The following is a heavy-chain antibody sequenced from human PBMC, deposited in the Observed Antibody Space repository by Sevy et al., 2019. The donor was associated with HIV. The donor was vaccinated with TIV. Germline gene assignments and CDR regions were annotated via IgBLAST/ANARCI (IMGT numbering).Heavy chain of an antibody. CDR3: AKDFTGYNGMDV. CDR1: GFTFTTSG. CDR2: ISYHGRDK. J-gene: IGHJ6*02. V-gene: IGHV3-30*18. Sequence: GSLRLSCVVSGFTFTTSGMHWVRQAPGKGLEWVAVISYHGRDKFYADSVKGRFTISRDNSDNFLYLHMNSLRSEDTAVYYCAKDFTGYNGMDVWGQGTMVTVSS. D-gene: IGHD3-9*01.